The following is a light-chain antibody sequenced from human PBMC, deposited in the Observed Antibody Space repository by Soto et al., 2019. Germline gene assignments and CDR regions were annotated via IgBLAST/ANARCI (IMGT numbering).Light chain of an antibody. Sequence: QSVLTQAPSVSGAPGQRVTISCTGSSSNIGAGYDVHWYRQLPGTAPKLLIYGNSNRPSGVPDRFSGSKSGTSASLAITGLQAEDEADYYCQSYDRSLSDHVFGTGTKLTVL. V-gene: IGLV1-40*01. CDR2: GNS. CDR1: SSNIGAGYD. J-gene: IGLJ1*01. CDR3: QSYDRSLSDHV.